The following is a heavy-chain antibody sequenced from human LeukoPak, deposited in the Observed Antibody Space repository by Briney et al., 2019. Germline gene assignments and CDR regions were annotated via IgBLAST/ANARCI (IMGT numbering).Heavy chain of an antibody. CDR1: GASISDFY. V-gene: IGHV4-59*08. CDR2: IFHSEST. D-gene: IGHD3-10*01. CDR3: ARHPQEFRSDWFDP. J-gene: IGHJ5*02. Sequence: SETLSLTCTVSGASISDFYWSWIRQSPEKGLEWLGYIFHSESTNYNPSVKSRVTISMDTSKNQFSQRLNSVTAADTAVYYCARHPQEFRSDWFDPWGQGTLVTVSS.